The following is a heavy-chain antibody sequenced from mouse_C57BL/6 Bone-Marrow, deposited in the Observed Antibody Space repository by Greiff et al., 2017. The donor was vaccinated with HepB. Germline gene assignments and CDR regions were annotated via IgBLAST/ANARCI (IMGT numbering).Heavy chain of an antibody. V-gene: IGHV5-6*01. CDR1: GFTFSSYG. CDR2: ISSGGSYT. CDR3: ARPYYYGSSYYWYFDV. J-gene: IGHJ1*03. Sequence: EVQGVESGGDLVKPGGSLKLSCAASGFTFSSYGMSWVRQTPDKRLEWVATISSGGSYTYYPDSVKGRFTISRDNAKNTLYLQMSSLKSEDTAMYYCARPYYYGSSYYWYFDVWGTGTTVTVSS. D-gene: IGHD1-1*01.